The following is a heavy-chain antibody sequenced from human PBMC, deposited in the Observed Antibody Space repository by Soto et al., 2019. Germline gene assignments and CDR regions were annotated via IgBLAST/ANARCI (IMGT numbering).Heavy chain of an antibody. D-gene: IGHD1-26*01. V-gene: IGHV4-4*02. CDR2: IYHSGST. CDR3: ARKAPGWEGNYYAIDV. Sequence: RQPPRKGLEWSAEIYHSGSTNYNPSLKSRVTISVDKSRNQFSLKLSSVTAADTAVYYFARKAPGWEGNYYAIDVWCQGPTIT. J-gene: IGHJ6*02.